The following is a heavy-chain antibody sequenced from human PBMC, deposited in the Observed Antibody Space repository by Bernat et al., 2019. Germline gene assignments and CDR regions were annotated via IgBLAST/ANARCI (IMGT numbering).Heavy chain of an antibody. CDR2: IYPGDSDT. CDR1: GYSFTSYW. V-gene: IGHV5-51*03. Sequence: EVQLVQSGAEVKKPGESLKISCKGSGYSFTSYWIGWVRQMPGKGLEWMGIIYPGDSDTRYSPSFQGQVTISADKSISTAYLQWSSLKASDTAMYYCAIRYSSGWYRPYYFDDWGQGTLVTVSS. CDR3: AIRYSSGWYRPYYFDD. J-gene: IGHJ4*02. D-gene: IGHD6-19*01.